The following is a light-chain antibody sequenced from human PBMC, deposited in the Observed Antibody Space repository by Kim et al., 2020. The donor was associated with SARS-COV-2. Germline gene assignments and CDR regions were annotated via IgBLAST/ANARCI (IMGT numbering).Light chain of an antibody. CDR1: QSLLHSNGNNY. CDR3: MQARQSPPWT. Sequence: DIVMTQSPLSLPVTPGEPASISCRSSQSLLHSNGNNYVDWYLQKPGQSPQLLIYLASNRASGVPDSFSGSGSGTEFTLKISRVEADDVGVYYCMQARQSPPWTFGPGTKVDIK. V-gene: IGKV2-28*01. CDR2: LAS. J-gene: IGKJ1*01.